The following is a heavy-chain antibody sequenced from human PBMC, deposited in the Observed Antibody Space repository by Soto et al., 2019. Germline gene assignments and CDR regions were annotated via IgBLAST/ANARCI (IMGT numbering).Heavy chain of an antibody. V-gene: IGHV4-31*03. Sequence: LSETLSLTCTVSGGSISSGSYNWGWIRQHPGKGLEWIGYNYYSGITYYNPSLKSRVTISLDTSKNQFSLKLSSVTAADMAVYYCARGSSIAGLYYGMDVWGQGTTVTVSS. J-gene: IGHJ6*02. CDR3: ARGSSIAGLYYGMDV. CDR2: NYYSGIT. CDR1: GGSISSGSYN. D-gene: IGHD6-6*01.